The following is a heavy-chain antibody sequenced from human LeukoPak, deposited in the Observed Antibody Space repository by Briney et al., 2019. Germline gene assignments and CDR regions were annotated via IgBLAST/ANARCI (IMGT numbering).Heavy chain of an antibody. D-gene: IGHD3-10*01. CDR3: ASRMVRGVILRRDYYYYMDV. V-gene: IGHV1-69*05. CDR1: EGTFSSYP. CDR2: IIPIFGTA. Sequence: SVKVSCKASEGTFSSYPISWVRQAPGQGLEWMGGIIPIFGTANYAQKFQGRVTITTDESTSTAYMELSSLRSEDTAVYYCASRMVRGVILRRDYYYYMDVWGKGTTVTVSS. J-gene: IGHJ6*03.